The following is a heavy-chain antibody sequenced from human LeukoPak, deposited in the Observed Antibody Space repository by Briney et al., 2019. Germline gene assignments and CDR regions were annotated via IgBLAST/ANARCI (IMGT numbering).Heavy chain of an antibody. CDR1: GDSIINNY. Sequence: PSETLSLTCSVSGDSIINNYWGWIRQPAGKGLEWIGRIHSGGSTDYNPSLKTRVTMSMDTSKSQFSLRLSSVTAADTAVYYCARDRPPLDFDVWGQGTTVTVSS. CDR2: IHSGGST. CDR3: ARDRPPLDFDV. D-gene: IGHD3-3*01. J-gene: IGHJ6*02. V-gene: IGHV4-4*07.